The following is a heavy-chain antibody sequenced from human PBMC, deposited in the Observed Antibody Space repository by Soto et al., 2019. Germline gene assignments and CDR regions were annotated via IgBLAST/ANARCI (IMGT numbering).Heavy chain of an antibody. CDR1: GYTFTNYY. V-gene: IGHV1-46*04. CDR3: ARDNSAANGVLDH. J-gene: IGHJ4*02. Sequence: GASVKVSCKASGYTFTNYYLHWLRQSPGQGLEWVGMINPSARSASYAQKLRGRLTMDRDTSTTTAYMELSRLTSEDTAVYYCARDNSAANGVLDHWGLGTLVTVSS. CDR2: INPSARSA. D-gene: IGHD1-1*01.